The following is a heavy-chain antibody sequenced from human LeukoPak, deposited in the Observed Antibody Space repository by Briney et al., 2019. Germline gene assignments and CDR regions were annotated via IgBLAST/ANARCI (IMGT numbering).Heavy chain of an antibody. Sequence: GGSLRLSCAASGFTFSSYWMHWVRQAPGKGLEWVSSISSSSSYIYYADSVKGRFTISRDNAKNSLYLQMNSLRAEDTAVYYCARELGGYCSSTSCLVPYIDYWGQGTLVTVSS. CDR3: ARELGGYCSSTSCLVPYIDY. J-gene: IGHJ4*02. V-gene: IGHV3-21*01. CDR2: ISSSSSYI. D-gene: IGHD2-2*01. CDR1: GFTFSSYW.